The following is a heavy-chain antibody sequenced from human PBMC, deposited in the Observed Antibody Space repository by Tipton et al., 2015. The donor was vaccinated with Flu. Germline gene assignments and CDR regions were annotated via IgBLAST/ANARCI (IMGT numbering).Heavy chain of an antibody. CDR1: GGSISSYY. Sequence: LRLSCTVSGGSISSYYWSWIRQPPGKGLEWIGYIYYSGSTNYNPSLKSRITISLGTSKNQFSLRLSSVTAADTAVYYCARLSRIGYSYYFDYWGQGTLVTVSS. J-gene: IGHJ4*02. D-gene: IGHD3-22*01. CDR2: IYYSGST. CDR3: ARLSRIGYSYYFDY. V-gene: IGHV4-59*08.